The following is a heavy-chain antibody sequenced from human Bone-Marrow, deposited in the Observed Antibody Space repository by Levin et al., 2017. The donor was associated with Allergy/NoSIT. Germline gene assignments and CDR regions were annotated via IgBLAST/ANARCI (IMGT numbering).Heavy chain of an antibody. CDR3: AGYGGHSV. V-gene: IGHV3-53*01. D-gene: IGHD4-23*01. CDR1: GVTVSGNH. Sequence: PGGSLRLSCSASGVTVSGNHFSWVRQAPGKGLECVSVLYGDGNTYYADSVMGRFTVSRDNSKNTLYLQMNSLRLEDTAVYYCAGYGGHSVWGPGTLVTVSS. J-gene: IGHJ4*02. CDR2: LYGDGNT.